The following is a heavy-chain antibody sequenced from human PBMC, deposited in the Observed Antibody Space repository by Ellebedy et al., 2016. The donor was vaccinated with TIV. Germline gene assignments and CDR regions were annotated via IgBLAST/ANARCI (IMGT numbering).Heavy chain of an antibody. J-gene: IGHJ6*02. V-gene: IGHV1-8*02. D-gene: IGHD5-12*01. CDR1: GYTFTNYH. CDR3: ARWDSGFLSGVYYNYGMDV. Sequence: ASVKVSCXASGYTFTNYHINWVRQATGQGLEWMGWMTPNSGNTGYAQKFQGRVTMTRDTSTNTAYMELSSLRSEDTAVYYCARWDSGFLSGVYYNYGMDVWGQGTTVTVSS. CDR2: MTPNSGNT.